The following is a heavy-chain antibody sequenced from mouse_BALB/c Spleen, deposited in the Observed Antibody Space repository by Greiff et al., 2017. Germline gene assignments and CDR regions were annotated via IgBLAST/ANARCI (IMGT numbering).Heavy chain of an antibody. CDR1: GFTFSSYA. Sequence: EVMLVESGGGLVKPGGSLKLSCAASGFTFSSYAMSWVRQTPEKRLEWVASISSGGSTYYPDSVKGRFTISRDNARNILYLQMSSLRSEDTAMYYCARGGYYDYDGFAYWGQGTLVTVSA. V-gene: IGHV5-6-5*01. D-gene: IGHD2-4*01. J-gene: IGHJ3*01. CDR3: ARGGYYDYDGFAY. CDR2: ISSGGST.